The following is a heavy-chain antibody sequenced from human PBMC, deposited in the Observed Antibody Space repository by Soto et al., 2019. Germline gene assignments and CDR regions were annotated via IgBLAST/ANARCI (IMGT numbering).Heavy chain of an antibody. CDR1: GFTVSSSY. CDR2: IYSGGGT. J-gene: IGHJ4*02. V-gene: IGHV3-66*01. CDR3: AKHRGGYDRDFDY. Sequence: GGSLRLSCAASGFTVSSSYMSWVRQAPGKGMEWVSVIYSGGGTYFADSVKGRFAMSRDNSENTLYLQMNSLRAEDTAVYYCAKHRGGYDRDFDYWGRGALVTVSS. D-gene: IGHD5-12*01.